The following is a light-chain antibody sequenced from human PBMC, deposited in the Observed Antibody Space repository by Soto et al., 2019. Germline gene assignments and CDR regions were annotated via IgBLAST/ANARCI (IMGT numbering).Light chain of an antibody. V-gene: IGLV2-8*01. Sequence: QSVLTQPPSASGSPGQSVTISCTGTSSDVGGYNYVSWIQQHPGKAPKLMINEVNKRPSGVPDRFSGSKSGNTASLTVSGLQAEDEADYYCSSYAGSNKVFGTGTKVTVL. CDR2: EVN. CDR1: SSDVGGYNY. CDR3: SSYAGSNKV. J-gene: IGLJ1*01.